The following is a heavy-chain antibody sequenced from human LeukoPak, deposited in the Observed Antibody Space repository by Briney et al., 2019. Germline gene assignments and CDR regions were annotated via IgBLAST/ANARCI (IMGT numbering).Heavy chain of an antibody. CDR1: GSSISSYY. D-gene: IGHD3-16*01. J-gene: IGHJ2*01. V-gene: IGHV4-59*01. CDR3: ARDLHALWWYFDL. CDR2: IYYSGST. Sequence: PSETLSLTCTVSGSSISSYYWSWIRQPPGKGLEWIGYIYYSGSTNYNPSLKSRVTISVDTSKNQFSLKLSSVTAADTAVYYCARDLHALWWYFDLWGRGTLVTVSS.